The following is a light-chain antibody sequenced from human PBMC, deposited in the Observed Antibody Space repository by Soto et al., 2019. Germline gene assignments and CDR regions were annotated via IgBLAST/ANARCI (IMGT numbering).Light chain of an antibody. CDR3: QQFGSSPSQYT. CDR1: QSVATNY. J-gene: IGKJ2*01. CDR2: ATS. Sequence: EIVLTQSPGTLSLSPGERATLSCRASQSVATNYLAWYQQKPGQAPRLLIYATSSRATGIPDRFSGSGFATELPLTISRRGAEDFAVYYCQQFGSSPSQYTFGQGNKLEIK. V-gene: IGKV3-20*01.